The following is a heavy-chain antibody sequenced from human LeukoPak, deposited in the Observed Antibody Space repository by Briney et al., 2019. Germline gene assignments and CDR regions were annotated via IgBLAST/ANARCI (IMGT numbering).Heavy chain of an antibody. J-gene: IGHJ3*02. Sequence: GCLRLSCAASGLTFSSDWMSWVRQAPRKGLGWGANIKHDGSEKYYVDSVKGRFTISRDNANNSLYLQMTSLRAEDTAVYYCAREGEYYDSIGSRDAFDIWRRGTMDTVSS. CDR2: IKHDGSEK. CDR3: AREGEYYDSIGSRDAFDI. CDR1: GLTFSSDW. D-gene: IGHD3-22*01. V-gene: IGHV3-7*01.